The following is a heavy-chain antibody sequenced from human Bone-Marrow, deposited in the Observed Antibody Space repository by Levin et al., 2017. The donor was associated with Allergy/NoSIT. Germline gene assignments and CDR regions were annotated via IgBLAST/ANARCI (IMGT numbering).Heavy chain of an antibody. CDR2: IYWDDDK. CDR1: GFSLSTSGVG. Sequence: SGPTLVKPPQTLTLTCTFSGFSLSTSGVGVGWIRQPPGKALEWLALIYWDDDKRYSPSLKSRLTITKDTSKNQVVLTMTNMDPVDTATYYCAHRRSLGVLRYFVSYFDYWGQGTLVTVSS. CDR3: AHRRSLGVLRYFVSYFDY. D-gene: IGHD3-9*01. J-gene: IGHJ4*02. V-gene: IGHV2-5*02.